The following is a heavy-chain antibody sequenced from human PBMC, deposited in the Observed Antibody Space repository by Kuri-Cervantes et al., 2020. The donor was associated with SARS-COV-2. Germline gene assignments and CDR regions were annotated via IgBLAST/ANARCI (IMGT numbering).Heavy chain of an antibody. D-gene: IGHD3-10*01. CDR2: IKHDGGEE. Sequence: GESLKISYAVSGFTFSSYWMSWVRQAPGKGLEWVADIKHDGGEEYYVDSVKGRFTISRDNAKNSLYSQMHSLRAEDTAVYYCARDRGRGSPRKYFDYWGQGTLVTVSS. CDR3: ARDRGRGSPRKYFDY. CDR1: GFTFSSYW. J-gene: IGHJ4*02. V-gene: IGHV3-7*05.